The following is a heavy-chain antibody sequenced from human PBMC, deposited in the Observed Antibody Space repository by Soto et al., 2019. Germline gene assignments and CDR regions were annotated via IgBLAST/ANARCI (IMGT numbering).Heavy chain of an antibody. Sequence: QVQLVQSGAEVKKPGASVKVSCKASGYTFTSYDINWVRQATGQGLEWMGWMNPNSGNTGYAQKFQGRVTMTRNTXXSXAXRELSSLRSEDTAVYYCARGPPRITMVRGVSVGYGYWGQGTLVTVSS. J-gene: IGHJ4*02. CDR3: ARGPPRITMVRGVSVGYGY. V-gene: IGHV1-8*01. CDR1: GYTFTSYD. CDR2: MNPNSGNT. D-gene: IGHD3-10*01.